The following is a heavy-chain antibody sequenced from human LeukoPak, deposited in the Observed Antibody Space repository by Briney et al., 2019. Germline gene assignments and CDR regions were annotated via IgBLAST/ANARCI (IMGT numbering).Heavy chain of an antibody. Sequence: SETLSLTCTVSGGSISSGYYYWSWIRQPPGKGLEYIGYIYYGGTYYNPSLKSRVTISVDTSKNQFSLKLSSVTAADTAMYYCARGTWSSSIDYWGQGTLVTVSS. J-gene: IGHJ4*02. V-gene: IGHV4-30-4*01. CDR1: GGSISSGYYY. CDR3: ARGTWSSSIDY. CDR2: IYYGGT. D-gene: IGHD6-6*01.